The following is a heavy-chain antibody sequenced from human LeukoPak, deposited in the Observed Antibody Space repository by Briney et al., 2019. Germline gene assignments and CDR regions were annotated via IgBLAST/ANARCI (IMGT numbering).Heavy chain of an antibody. J-gene: IGHJ5*02. CDR3: AKDRNDEILTGYNWLDP. CDR1: GFTFSTYA. Sequence: TGRSLTPSCAASGFTFSTYAMSWARQAPGKGLEWVSAISGSGGSTYYADSVKGRFTISRDNSKNTLYLQITSLRAEDTAVYYCAKDRNDEILTGYNWLDPWGQGTLVTVSS. V-gene: IGHV3-23*01. CDR2: ISGSGGST. D-gene: IGHD3-9*01.